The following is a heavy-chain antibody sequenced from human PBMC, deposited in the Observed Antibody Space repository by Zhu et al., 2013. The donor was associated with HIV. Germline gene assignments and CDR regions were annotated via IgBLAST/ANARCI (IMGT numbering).Heavy chain of an antibody. CDR1: GYTLTELS. Sequence: QXVQSGAEVKKPGAHEGLLQVSGYTLTELSLHWVRQAPGKGLEWMGGFDSDYDETVSAQKFQDRVTMTEDTSTDTAYMELSSLRSEDTAIYYCATGINDFWSGSDVFDIWGQGTMVTVSS. CDR2: FDSDYDET. CDR3: ATGINDFWSGSDVFDI. J-gene: IGHJ3*02. V-gene: IGHV1-24*01. D-gene: IGHD3-3*01.